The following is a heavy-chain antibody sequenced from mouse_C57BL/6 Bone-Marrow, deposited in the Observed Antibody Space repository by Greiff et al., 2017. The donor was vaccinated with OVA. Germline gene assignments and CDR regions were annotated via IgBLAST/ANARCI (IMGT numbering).Heavy chain of an antibody. D-gene: IGHD2-4*01. Sequence: QVQLQQSGAELVKPGASVKISCKASGYTFTDYYINLVKQRPGQGLAWIGKIGPGSGSTYYHEKVKGKATLTADKSSSTADMQLRSLTSEDSAVYFWARRRDYDDDGYDFDYWGQGTTLSVSS. CDR2: IGPGSGST. CDR1: GYTFTDYY. J-gene: IGHJ2*01. V-gene: IGHV1-77*01. CDR3: ARRRDYDDDGYDFDY.